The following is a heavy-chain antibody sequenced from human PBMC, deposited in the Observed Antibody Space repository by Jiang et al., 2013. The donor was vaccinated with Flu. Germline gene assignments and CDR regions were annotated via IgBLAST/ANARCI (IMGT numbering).Heavy chain of an antibody. D-gene: IGHD5-12*01. CDR3: ARVGVSVDSGYASDY. V-gene: IGHV3-20*04. Sequence: SLETLLVQSLDSPLMIMPCTGSAKLQGRGVEWVSGIDYSGVSTAYGDSVKGRFTISRDNAKNSLDLQMNSLRAEDTALYYCARVGVSVDSGYASDYWGQGTLVTVSS. CDR2: IDYSGVST. J-gene: IGHJ4*02. CDR1: DSPLMIMP.